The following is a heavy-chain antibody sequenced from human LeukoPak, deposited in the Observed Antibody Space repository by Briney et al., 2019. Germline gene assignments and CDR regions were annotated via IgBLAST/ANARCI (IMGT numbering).Heavy chain of an antibody. J-gene: IGHJ4*02. Sequence: GESLKISCKGSGYSFTNYWIGWVRQMPGKGLEWMGIIYPGDSDTRYSPSFQGQVTISADKSMNTAYLQWSSLKASDTAMYYCARGRRDGYNYLGYFDYWGQGTLVTVSS. D-gene: IGHD5-24*01. CDR3: ARGRRDGYNYLGYFDY. CDR2: IYPGDSDT. V-gene: IGHV5-51*01. CDR1: GYSFTNYW.